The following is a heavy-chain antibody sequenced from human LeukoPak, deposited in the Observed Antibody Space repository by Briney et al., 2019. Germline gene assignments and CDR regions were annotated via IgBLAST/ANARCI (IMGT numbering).Heavy chain of an antibody. CDR3: ARDVMATNAFDI. D-gene: IGHD5-24*01. CDR1: GFTFSNYV. J-gene: IGHJ3*02. Sequence: GGSLRLSCAASGFTFSNYVMTWVRQAPGKGLEWVAVIWYDGSNKYYADSVKGRFTISRDNSKNTLYLQMNSLRAEDTAVYYCARDVMATNAFDIWGQGTMVTVSS. V-gene: IGHV3-33*08. CDR2: IWYDGSNK.